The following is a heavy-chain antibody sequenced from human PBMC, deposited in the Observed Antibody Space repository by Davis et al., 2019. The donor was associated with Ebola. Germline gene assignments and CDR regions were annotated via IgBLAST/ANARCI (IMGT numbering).Heavy chain of an antibody. J-gene: IGHJ5*02. Sequence: MPSETLSLTCTVSGGPITSYQWNWVRQSPGKGLEWLGSIHSSGTTNYNPSLKSRVTISMDTSQNQFSLRLNSVTPADTAVYYCAKDNPLRWFGPWGQGNMVTVSS. D-gene: IGHD1-14*01. CDR1: GGPITSYQ. V-gene: IGHV4-59*01. CDR3: AKDNPLRWFGP. CDR2: IHSSGTT.